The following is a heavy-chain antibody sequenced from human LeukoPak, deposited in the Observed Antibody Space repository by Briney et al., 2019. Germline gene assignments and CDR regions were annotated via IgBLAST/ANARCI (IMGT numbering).Heavy chain of an antibody. CDR3: AKVKTAGGGFGETEPYYFDY. J-gene: IGHJ4*02. D-gene: IGHD3-10*01. CDR2: IKQDGSEK. Sequence: PGGSLRLSCAASGFTFSSYWMSWVRQAPGKGLGWVANIKQDGSEKYYVDSVKGRFTISRDNAKNSLYLQMNSLRAEDTAVYYCAKVKTAGGGFGETEPYYFDYWGQGTLVTVSS. CDR1: GFTFSSYW. V-gene: IGHV3-7*03.